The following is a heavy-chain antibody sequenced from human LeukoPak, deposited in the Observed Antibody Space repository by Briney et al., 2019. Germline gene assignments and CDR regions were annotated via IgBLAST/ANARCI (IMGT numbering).Heavy chain of an antibody. V-gene: IGHV3-30*04. CDR3: ARGARKGDDYGGFFDY. D-gene: IGHD4-23*01. Sequence: GGSLRLSCAASGFTFSNYAIHWVRQAPGKGLEWVAVISYDGSYKDYADSVKGRSTISRDNSKNTLNLQMNSLRAEDTAVYYCARGARKGDDYGGFFDYWGQGTLVSVSS. CDR2: ISYDGSYK. J-gene: IGHJ4*02. CDR1: GFTFSNYA.